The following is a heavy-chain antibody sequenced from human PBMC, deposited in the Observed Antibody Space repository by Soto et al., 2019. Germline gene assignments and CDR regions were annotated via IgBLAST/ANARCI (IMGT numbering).Heavy chain of an antibody. D-gene: IGHD4-17*01. CDR1: GYTFTSYD. J-gene: IGHJ4*02. CDR3: ARWYGGQSGDS. CDR2: MNPNSGDT. Sequence: QVQLVQSGAEVKKPGASVKVSCKASGYTFTSYDINWVRQATGQGPEWMGWMNPNSGDTHYAQTLQGXXTXTXXNSISTAYMELSGLRPEDTAMDSCARWYGGQSGDSWGGGTLVTVSS. V-gene: IGHV1-8*01.